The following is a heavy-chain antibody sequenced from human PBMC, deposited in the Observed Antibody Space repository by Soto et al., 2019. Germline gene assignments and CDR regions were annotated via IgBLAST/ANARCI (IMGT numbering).Heavy chain of an antibody. CDR2: ISSSSSTI. V-gene: IGHV3-48*01. D-gene: IGHD2-15*01. J-gene: IGHJ3*02. Sequence: GGSLRLSCAASGFTFSSYSMNWVRQAPGKGLEWVSYISSSSSTIYYADSVKGRFTISRDNAKNSLYLQMNSLRAEDTAVYYCARMEDIVVVVAAQAGVAFDIWGQGTMVTVSS. CDR3: ARMEDIVVVVAAQAGVAFDI. CDR1: GFTFSSYS.